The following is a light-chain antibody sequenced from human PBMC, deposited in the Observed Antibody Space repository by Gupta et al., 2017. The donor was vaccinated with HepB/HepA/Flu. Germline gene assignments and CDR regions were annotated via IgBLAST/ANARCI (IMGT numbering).Light chain of an antibody. V-gene: IGLV1-44*01. CDR1: SFNVGSNN. CDR3: AASDGSSNVLV. Sequence: QSVRTQPPSASRPPGQRVSISCSGSSFNVGSNNVYWYHPLPASAPNLLIYSNSRRHSGVPARFSGSKYATSATVTTSGLQAEDVADYYCAASDGSSNVLVFGGGTKLTVL. J-gene: IGLJ2*01. CDR2: SNS.